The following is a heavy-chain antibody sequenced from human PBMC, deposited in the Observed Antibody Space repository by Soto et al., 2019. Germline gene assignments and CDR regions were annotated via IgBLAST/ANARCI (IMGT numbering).Heavy chain of an antibody. V-gene: IGHV6-1*01. J-gene: IGHJ3*02. CDR1: GDSVSSNSAA. D-gene: IGHD5-18*01. CDR2: TYYRSKWYN. Sequence: SQTLSLPCVLSGDSVSSNSAAWNWIRQSPSRGLEWLGRTYYRSKWYNDYAVSVKSRITINPDTSKNQFSLQLNSVTPEDTAVYYCARWIQGSHAFEIWGQGTMVTVSS. CDR3: ARWIQGSHAFEI.